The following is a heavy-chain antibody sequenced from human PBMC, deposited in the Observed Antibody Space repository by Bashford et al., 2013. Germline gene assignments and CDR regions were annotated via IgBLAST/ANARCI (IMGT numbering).Heavy chain of an antibody. Sequence: ASVKVSCKVSGYTLTELSMHWVRQAPGKGLEWMGGFDPEDGETIYAQKFQGRVTMTEDTSTDTAYMELSSLRSEDTAVYYCATDSPMMTTVTVGLYAHWGQGTLVTVSS. CDR3: ATDSPMMTTVTVGLYAH. V-gene: IGHV1-24*01. CDR1: GYTLTELS. J-gene: IGHJ4*02. D-gene: IGHD4-17*01. CDR2: FDPEDGET.